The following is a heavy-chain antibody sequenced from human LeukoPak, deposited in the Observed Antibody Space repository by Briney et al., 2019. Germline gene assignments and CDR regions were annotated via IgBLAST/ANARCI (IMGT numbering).Heavy chain of an antibody. CDR1: GYSFTSYW. J-gene: IGHJ4*02. V-gene: IGHV5-51*01. CDR3: ATRDVDITMGLDY. Sequence: GESLKISCKGSGYSFTSYWIGWVRQMPGKGLEWMGIIYPGDSDTRYSPSFQGQVTISADKSISTAYLQWSSLKASDSATYYCATRDVDITMGLDYWGQGTLVTVSS. D-gene: IGHD5-18*01. CDR2: IYPGDSDT.